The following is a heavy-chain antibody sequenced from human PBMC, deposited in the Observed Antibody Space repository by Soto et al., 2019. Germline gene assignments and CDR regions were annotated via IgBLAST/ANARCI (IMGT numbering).Heavy chain of an antibody. CDR2: MNPNNGIT. D-gene: IGHD1-26*01. Sequence: ASVKVSCKASGYTFTSLDINWVRQTTAEGLEWMGWMNPNNGITGYAQKFQGRVTMTRDTSISTAYMELRSLTSEDTAVYYCSGAESPDTAYFSLYWGQGTPVTVSS. CDR3: SGAESPDTAYFSLY. J-gene: IGHJ4*02. V-gene: IGHV1-8*01. CDR1: GYTFTSLD.